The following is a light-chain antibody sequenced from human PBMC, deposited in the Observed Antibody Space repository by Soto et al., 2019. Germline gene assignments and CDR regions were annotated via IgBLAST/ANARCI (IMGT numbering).Light chain of an antibody. CDR2: AAS. CDR3: QKYSSVPV. V-gene: IGKV1-27*01. Sequence: DIQMTQSPTSLSASVGDRVTITCRASQGIRNYVAWYQQIPGKAPKLLIYAASTLQSGVPSRFSGSGSGTDFTLTINGLKPEDVAPYSCQKYSSVPVFGPGTKVEI. J-gene: IGKJ3*01. CDR1: QGIRNY.